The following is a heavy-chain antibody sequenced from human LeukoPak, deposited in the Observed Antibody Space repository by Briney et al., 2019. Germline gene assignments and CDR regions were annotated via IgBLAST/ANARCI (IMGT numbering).Heavy chain of an antibody. CDR2: ISYDGSNK. CDR3: ARGVDIVATITGIFDY. CDR1: GFTFSSYA. J-gene: IGHJ4*02. D-gene: IGHD5-12*01. V-gene: IGHV3-30-3*01. Sequence: GGSLRLSCAASGFTFSSYAMHWVRQAPGKGLEWVAVISYDGSNKCYADSVKGRFTISRDNSKNTLYLQMNSLRAEDTAVYYCARGVDIVATITGIFDYWGQGTLVTVSS.